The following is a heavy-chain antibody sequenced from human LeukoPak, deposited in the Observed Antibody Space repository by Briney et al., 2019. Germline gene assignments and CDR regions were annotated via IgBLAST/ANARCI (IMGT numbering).Heavy chain of an antibody. D-gene: IGHD6-19*01. CDR3: ARPLAVTGGN. J-gene: IGHJ4*02. V-gene: IGHV3-11*03. CDR2: ISTTSTYT. CDR1: GFTFSDYY. Sequence: GGSLRLSCAASGFTFSDYYMSWIRQAPGQGLEWVSHISTTSTYTNYEASVKGRFTISRDNAKSSLYLQMNSLRAEDTAVYYCARPLAVTGGNWGQGTLVTVSS.